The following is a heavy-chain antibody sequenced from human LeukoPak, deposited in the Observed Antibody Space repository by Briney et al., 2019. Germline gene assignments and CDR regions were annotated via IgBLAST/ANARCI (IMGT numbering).Heavy chain of an antibody. V-gene: IGHV1-18*01. CDR2: ISAYNGNT. CDR3: ARGYSYGYYYYYMDV. D-gene: IGHD5-18*01. Sequence: ASVTVSCKASGYTFTSYGISWVRQAPGQGLEWMGWISAYNGNTNYAQKLQGRVTMTRDMSTSTVYMELSSLRSEDTAVYYCARGYSYGYYYYYMDVWGKGTTVTVSS. CDR1: GYTFTSYG. J-gene: IGHJ6*03.